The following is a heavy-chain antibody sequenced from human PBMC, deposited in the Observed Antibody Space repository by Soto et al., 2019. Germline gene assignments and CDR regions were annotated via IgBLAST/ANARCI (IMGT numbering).Heavy chain of an antibody. D-gene: IGHD2-15*01. CDR2: ISYDGSNK. V-gene: IGHV3-30*18. CDR3: AKTVLRYCSGGSCYGGGGVGSYYYYGMDV. J-gene: IGHJ6*02. CDR1: GFTFSSYG. Sequence: HLGGSLRLSCAASGFTFSSYGMHWVRQAPGKGLEWVAVISYDGSNKYYADSVKGRFTIPRDNSKNTLYLQMNSLRAEDTAVYYCAKTVLRYCSGGSCYGGGGVGSYYYYGMDVWGQGTTVTVSS.